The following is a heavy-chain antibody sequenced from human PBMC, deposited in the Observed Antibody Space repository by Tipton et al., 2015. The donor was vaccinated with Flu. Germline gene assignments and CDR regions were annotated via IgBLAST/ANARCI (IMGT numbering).Heavy chain of an antibody. Sequence: SLRLSCAASGFTFSSFDMTWVRQAPGKGLEWVSDISGSGGSTYYADFVKGRFTISRDNSKNTLYLQMNSLRAEDTAVYHCAKDRRYYYDTSGSEPFDYWGQGTLVSVSS. CDR2: ISGSGGST. CDR1: GFTFSSFD. J-gene: IGHJ4*02. D-gene: IGHD3-22*01. V-gene: IGHV3-23*01. CDR3: AKDRRYYYDTSGSEPFDY.